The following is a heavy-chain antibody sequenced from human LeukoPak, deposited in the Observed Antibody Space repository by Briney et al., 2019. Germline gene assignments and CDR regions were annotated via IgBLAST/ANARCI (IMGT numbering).Heavy chain of an antibody. D-gene: IGHD3-3*01. CDR1: GGSFSGYY. CDR3: ARAPGYYDLESGYYDY. Sequence: KSSETLSLTCAVYGGSFSGYYWSWIRQPPGKGLEWIGEINHSGSTNYNPSLKSRVTISVDTSKNQFSLKLSSVTAADTAVYYCARAPGYYDLESGYYDYWGQGTLVTVSS. V-gene: IGHV4-34*01. J-gene: IGHJ4*02. CDR2: INHSGST.